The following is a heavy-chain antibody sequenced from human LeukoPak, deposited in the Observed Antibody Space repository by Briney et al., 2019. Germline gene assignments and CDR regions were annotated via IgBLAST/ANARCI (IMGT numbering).Heavy chain of an antibody. CDR3: ARESSLTGAYFDC. CDR1: GFTFTNYV. V-gene: IGHV3-33*08. Sequence: PGGSLRLSCAASGFTFTNYVMHWVRQAPGRGLEWVAVIWYDGTNKQYVDSVKGRFTISRDNSENTLYLQMNSLRDEDTAVYYCARESSLTGAYFDCWGQGTLVTVSS. J-gene: IGHJ4*02. D-gene: IGHD3-10*01. CDR2: IWYDGTNK.